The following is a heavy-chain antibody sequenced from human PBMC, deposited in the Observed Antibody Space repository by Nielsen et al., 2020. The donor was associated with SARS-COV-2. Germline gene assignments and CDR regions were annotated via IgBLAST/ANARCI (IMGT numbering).Heavy chain of an antibody. V-gene: IGHV3-23*01. J-gene: IGHJ4*02. CDR1: GFTFSSYA. D-gene: IGHD3-22*01. Sequence: GGSLRLSCAASGFTFSSYAMSWVRQAPGKGLEWVSAISGSGGSTYYADSVKGRFTISRDNSKNTLYLQMNSLRAEDTAVYYCARGADYYDSSGYSDFDYWGQGTLVTVSS. CDR3: ARGADYYDSSGYSDFDY. CDR2: ISGSGGST.